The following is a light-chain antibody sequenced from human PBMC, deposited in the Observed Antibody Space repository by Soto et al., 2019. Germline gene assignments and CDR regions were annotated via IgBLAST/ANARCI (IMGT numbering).Light chain of an antibody. J-gene: IGKJ1*01. CDR3: LQFYNFSWT. CDR2: AAS. Sequence: AIPMTQSPSSLSASVGDRVTISCRASQVIGNDLAWYQQKPGKAPRLLIFAASNLQSGVPSRFSGSGSGTDFTLTISRLQPEDFATYYCLQFYNFSWTFGQGTKVDI. CDR1: QVIGND. V-gene: IGKV1-6*01.